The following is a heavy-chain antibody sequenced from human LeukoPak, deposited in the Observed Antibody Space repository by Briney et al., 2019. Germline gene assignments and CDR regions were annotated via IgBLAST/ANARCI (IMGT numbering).Heavy chain of an antibody. V-gene: IGHV3-53*01. D-gene: IGHD1-26*01. CDR2: IYSDNT. CDR3: VHIVGATFED. Sequence: GGSLRLSCTVSGFTVSSNSMSWVRQAPGKGLEWVSFIYSDNTHYSDSVKGRFTISRDNSKNTLYLQMNSLRAEDTAVYYCVHIVGATFEDWGQGTLVTVSS. J-gene: IGHJ4*02. CDR1: GFTVSSNS.